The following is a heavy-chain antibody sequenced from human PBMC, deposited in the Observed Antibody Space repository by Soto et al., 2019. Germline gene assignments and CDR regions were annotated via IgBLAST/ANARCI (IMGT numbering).Heavy chain of an antibody. CDR3: AALFGSGHDY. V-gene: IGHV1-58*01. CDR1: GFTFTTSP. J-gene: IGHJ4*02. D-gene: IGHD3-10*02. Sequence: QMQLVQSGPEVKKPGTSVKVSCKASGFTFTTSPVQWVRQARGQRLEWIGWIVVGGGNTNYAQKFQERVTITRDMSTSTAYMELTSLRSEDTAVYYCAALFGSGHDYCGQGTLVTVSS. CDR2: IVVGGGNT.